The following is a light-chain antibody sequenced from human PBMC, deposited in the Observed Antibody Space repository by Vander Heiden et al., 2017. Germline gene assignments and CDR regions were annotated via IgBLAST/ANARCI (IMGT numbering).Light chain of an antibody. Sequence: EIVLTQSPATLSLSPGERATLSCRASQSVSSYLAWYQQKPGQAPRLLIYDASNRATGVPARFSGSGSDRDFTLTISSLEPEDFAIYYCQQRSNWPAAFGGGTMVEIK. J-gene: IGKJ4*01. CDR1: QSVSSY. V-gene: IGKV3-11*02. CDR2: DAS. CDR3: QQRSNWPAA.